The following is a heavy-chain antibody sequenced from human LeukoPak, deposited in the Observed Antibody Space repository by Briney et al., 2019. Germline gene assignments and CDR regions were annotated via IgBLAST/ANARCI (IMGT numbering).Heavy chain of an antibody. CDR2: IYTSGST. D-gene: IGHD2-2*01. J-gene: IGHJ4*02. Sequence: SQTLSLTCTVSGGSISSGSYYWSWIRQPAGKGLEWIGRIYTSGSTNYNPSLKSRVTISVDTSKHQFSLKLSSVTAADTAVYYCAREVVSAAKYDYWGQGTLVTVSS. CDR3: AREVVSAAKYDY. V-gene: IGHV4-61*02. CDR1: GGSISSGSYY.